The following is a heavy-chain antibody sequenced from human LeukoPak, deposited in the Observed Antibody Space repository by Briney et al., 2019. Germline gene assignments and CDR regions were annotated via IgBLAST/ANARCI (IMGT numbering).Heavy chain of an antibody. Sequence: GGSLRLSCAASGFTFSAYWMTWVRQAPGKGLEWVANIKEDGTEKNYVDSVKGRFTISRDNVKKSVYLEMNSLRVEDTAVYYCARGRCSDYWGQGTQVTVSS. CDR1: GFTFSAYW. D-gene: IGHD2-15*01. V-gene: IGHV3-7*01. CDR3: ARGRCSDY. J-gene: IGHJ4*02. CDR2: IKEDGTEK.